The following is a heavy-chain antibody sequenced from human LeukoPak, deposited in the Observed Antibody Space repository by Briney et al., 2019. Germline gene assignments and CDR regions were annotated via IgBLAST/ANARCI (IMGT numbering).Heavy chain of an antibody. CDR3: AGLSSSSWYYYYMDV. J-gene: IGHJ6*03. D-gene: IGHD6-13*01. CDR1: GFTFSSYE. V-gene: IGHV3-48*03. Sequence: GGSLRLSCAASGFTFSSYEMNWVRQAPGKGLEWVSYISGSGDTISYADSVKGRFTISRDNAKNSLFLQMNSLRAEDTAVYYCAGLSSSSWYYYYMDVWGKGTTVTISS. CDR2: ISGSGDTI.